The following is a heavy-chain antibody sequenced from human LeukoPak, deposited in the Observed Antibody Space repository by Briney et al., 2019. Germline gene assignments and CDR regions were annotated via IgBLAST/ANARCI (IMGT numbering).Heavy chain of an antibody. D-gene: IGHD2-15*01. Sequence: GASVKVSCKASGYTFTSYYMHWVRQAPGQGLEWMGIINPSGGSTSYAQKFQGRVTMTRDTSTSTVYMELSSLRSEDTAVYYCARRGYCSGGSCYFYYFDYWGQGTLVTVSS. CDR3: ARRGYCSGGSCYFYYFDY. CDR1: GYTFTSYY. V-gene: IGHV1-46*01. J-gene: IGHJ4*02. CDR2: INPSGGST.